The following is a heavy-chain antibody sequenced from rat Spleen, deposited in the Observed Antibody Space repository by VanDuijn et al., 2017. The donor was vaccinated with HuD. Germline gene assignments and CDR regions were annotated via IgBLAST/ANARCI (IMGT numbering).Heavy chain of an antibody. D-gene: IGHD1-2*01. CDR2: ISYDGGST. CDR1: GFTFSDYY. J-gene: IGHJ2*01. Sequence: EVQLMESGGGLVQPGRSLKLSCAASGFTFSDYYMAWVRQAPTKGLAWVASISYDGGSTYYRDSVKGRFTISRDNAKSSLYLQMDSLRSEDTATYYCTTTPITIAAISTSDYWGQGVMVTVSS. CDR3: TTTPITIAAISTSDY. V-gene: IGHV5-20*01.